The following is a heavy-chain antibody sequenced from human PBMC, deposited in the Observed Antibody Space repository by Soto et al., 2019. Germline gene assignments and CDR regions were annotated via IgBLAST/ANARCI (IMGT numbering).Heavy chain of an antibody. CDR1: EITFSSYA. V-gene: IGHV3-30-3*01. D-gene: IGHD3-9*01. CDR3: AREADDILTISY. Sequence: SLRISWAFSEITFSSYAVHLVLKAPGKGLEWVAVISYDGSNKYYADSVKGRFTISRDNSKNTLYLQMNSLRAEDTAVYYCAREADDILTISYWGQGTLVTVSS. CDR2: ISYDGSNK. J-gene: IGHJ4*02.